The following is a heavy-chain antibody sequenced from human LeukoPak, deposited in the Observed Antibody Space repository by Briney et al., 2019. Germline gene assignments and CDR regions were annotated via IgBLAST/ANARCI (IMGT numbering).Heavy chain of an antibody. J-gene: IGHJ6*02. CDR2: IYYSGST. CDR1: GGSISSYY. V-gene: IGHV4-59*12. D-gene: IGHD4-17*01. Sequence: SETLSLTCTVPGGSISSYYWSWIRQPPGKGLEWIGYIYYSGSTYYNPSLKSRVTISVDTSKNQFSLKLSSVTAADTAVYYCARDVTDGDYYYYGMDVWGQGTTVTVSS. CDR3: ARDVTDGDYYYYGMDV.